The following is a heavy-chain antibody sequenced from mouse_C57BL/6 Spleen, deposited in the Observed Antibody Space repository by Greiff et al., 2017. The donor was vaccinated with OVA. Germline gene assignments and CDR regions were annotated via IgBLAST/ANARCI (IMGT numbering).Heavy chain of an antibody. Sequence: QVQLKESGAELVRPGTSVKLSCKASGYTFTSYWMHWVKQRPGQGLEWIGVIDPSDSYTNYNQKFKGKATLTVDTSSRTAYMQLSSLTSEDSAVYYCARAYYGAMDYWGQGTSVTVSS. CDR3: ARAYYGAMDY. J-gene: IGHJ4*01. CDR1: GYTFTSYW. V-gene: IGHV1-59*01. D-gene: IGHD2-10*01. CDR2: IDPSDSYT.